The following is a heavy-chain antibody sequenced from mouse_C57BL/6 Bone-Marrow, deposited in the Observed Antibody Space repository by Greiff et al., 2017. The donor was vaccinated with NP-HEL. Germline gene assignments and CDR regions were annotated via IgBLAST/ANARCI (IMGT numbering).Heavy chain of an antibody. Sequence: VQLKESGGDLVKPGGSLKLSCAASGFTFSSYGMSWVRQTPDKRLEWVATISSGGSYTYYPDSVKGRFTISRDNAKNTLYLQMSSLKSEDTAMYYCATTVYYFDYWGQGTTLTVSS. CDR1: GFTFSSYG. D-gene: IGHD1-1*01. CDR2: ISSGGSYT. J-gene: IGHJ2*01. CDR3: ATTVYYFDY. V-gene: IGHV5-6*01.